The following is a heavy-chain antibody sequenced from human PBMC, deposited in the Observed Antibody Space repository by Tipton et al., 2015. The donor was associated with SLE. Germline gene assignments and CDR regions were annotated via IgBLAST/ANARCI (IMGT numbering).Heavy chain of an antibody. CDR1: GYSISRGYY. V-gene: IGHV4-38-2*02. Sequence: TLSLTCDVSGYSISRGYYWGWIRKPPQKGLEWIGGIHHTGSTYYSPSLKSRVAISRDTAKNQFSLKLTSVTAADTAIYYCARDRDFYDNNGWDFQFWGQGTLVTVSS. J-gene: IGHJ1*01. CDR2: IHHTGST. CDR3: ARDRDFYDNNGWDFQF. D-gene: IGHD3-22*01.